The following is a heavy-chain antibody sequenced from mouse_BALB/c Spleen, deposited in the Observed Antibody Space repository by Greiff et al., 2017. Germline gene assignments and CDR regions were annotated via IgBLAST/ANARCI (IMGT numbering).Heavy chain of an antibody. D-gene: IGHD2-10*01. J-gene: IGHJ4*01. CDR2: ISSGGSYT. CDR3: ARHDPLLFMDY. Sequence: DVKLVESGGGLVKPGGSLKLSCAASGFTFSSYAMSWVRQTPEKRLEWVATISSGGSYTYYPDSVKGRFTISRDNAKNTLYLQMSSLRSEDTAMYYCARHDPLLFMDYWGQGTSVTVSS. V-gene: IGHV5-9-3*01. CDR1: GFTFSSYA.